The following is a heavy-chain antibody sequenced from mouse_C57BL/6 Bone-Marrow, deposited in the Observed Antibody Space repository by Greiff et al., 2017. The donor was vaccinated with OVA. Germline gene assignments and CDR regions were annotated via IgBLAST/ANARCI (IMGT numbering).Heavy chain of an antibody. CDR3: ASYDYDEGAWFAY. Sequence: EVKLVESGGDLVKPGGSLKLSCAASGFTFSSYGMSWVRQSPDNRLEWVATISSGGSYTYYPDRVKGRFTFSRDNAKTTLYLQMSSLKAEDTAMYYCASYDYDEGAWFAYWGQGTLVTVSA. J-gene: IGHJ3*01. V-gene: IGHV5-6*01. D-gene: IGHD2-4*01. CDR2: ISSGGSYT. CDR1: GFTFSSYG.